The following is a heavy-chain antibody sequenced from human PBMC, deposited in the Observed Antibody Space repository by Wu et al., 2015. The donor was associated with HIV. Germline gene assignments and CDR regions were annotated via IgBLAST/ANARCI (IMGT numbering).Heavy chain of an antibody. CDR2: IIPRFDKP. Sequence: HLEQSGAEVKKPGSSVKVSCKASGGIFGSYSFSWVRQAPGQGLEWMGRIIPRFDKPNYAQKFEGRVTFTADEFSNTAYMELVDLRYDDTALYYCTRAHDGYTFGGYSASWGQGTPVIVSS. CDR3: TRAHDGYTFGGYSAS. J-gene: IGHJ4*02. D-gene: IGHD3-3*01. CDR1: GGIFGSYS. V-gene: IGHV1-69*13.